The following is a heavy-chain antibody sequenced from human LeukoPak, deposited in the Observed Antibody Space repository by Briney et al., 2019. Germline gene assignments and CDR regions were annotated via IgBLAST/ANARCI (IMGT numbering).Heavy chain of an antibody. Sequence: GGSLRLSCAASGFTFSSYEMNWVRQAPGKGLEWVSYISSSGSTIYYTDSVKGRFTISRDNAKNSLYLQMNSLRAEDTAVYYCARGTVAAILYYYYYMDVWGKGTTVTISS. CDR2: ISSSGSTI. CDR3: ARGTVAAILYYYYYMDV. V-gene: IGHV3-48*03. CDR1: GFTFSSYE. D-gene: IGHD5-24*01. J-gene: IGHJ6*03.